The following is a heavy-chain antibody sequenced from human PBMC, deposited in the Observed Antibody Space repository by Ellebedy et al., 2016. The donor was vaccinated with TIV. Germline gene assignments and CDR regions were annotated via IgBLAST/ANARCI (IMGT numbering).Heavy chain of an antibody. D-gene: IGHD7-27*01. CDR1: GFTFSSYS. Sequence: PGGSLRLSCAASGFTFSSYSMNWVRQAPGKGLEWVSSISSSSSYIYYADSVKGRFTISRDNAKNSLYLQMNSLRAEDTAVYYCARSHQKGTGDPAFDIWGQGTMVTVSS. CDR2: ISSSSSYI. J-gene: IGHJ3*02. V-gene: IGHV3-21*01. CDR3: ARSHQKGTGDPAFDI.